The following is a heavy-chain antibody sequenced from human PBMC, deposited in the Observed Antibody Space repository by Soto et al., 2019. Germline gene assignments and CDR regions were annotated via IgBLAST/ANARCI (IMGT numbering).Heavy chain of an antibody. Sequence: QAQLVQSGAEVKKPGASVKVSCKASGYSFTDFAMHWVRLASGQRLEWMGWINADKGDTKNSPKFQGRVTITRDTSATTVYMELRSLRSEDTAVYYCARGPLSGVATIWDYANWFDPWGQGRLVTVST. CDR3: ARGPLSGVATIWDYANWFDP. J-gene: IGHJ5*02. CDR1: GYSFTDFA. D-gene: IGHD5-12*01. V-gene: IGHV1-3*01. CDR2: INADKGDT.